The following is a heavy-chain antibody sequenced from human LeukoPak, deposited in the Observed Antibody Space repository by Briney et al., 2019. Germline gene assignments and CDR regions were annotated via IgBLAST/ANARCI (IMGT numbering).Heavy chain of an antibody. CDR1: GGSISSSSYY. V-gene: IGHV4-39*07. D-gene: IGHD3-10*01. Sequence: KPSETLSLTCTVSGGSISSSSYYWGWIRQPPGKGLEWIGSIYYSGSTYYNPSLKSRVTISVDTSKNQFSLKLSSVTAADTAVYYCARERGSGSLDASDIWGQGTMVTVSS. J-gene: IGHJ3*02. CDR2: IYYSGST. CDR3: ARERGSGSLDASDI.